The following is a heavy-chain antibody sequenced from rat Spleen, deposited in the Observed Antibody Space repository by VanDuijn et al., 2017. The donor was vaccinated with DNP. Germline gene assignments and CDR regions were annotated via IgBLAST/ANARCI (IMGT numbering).Heavy chain of an antibody. J-gene: IGHJ2*01. CDR1: GYSITGNY. D-gene: IGHD3-1*01. CDR2: ISSSGCT. V-gene: IGHV3-1*01. CDR3: ARWSTFFDY. Sequence: EVQLQESGPGLVKPSQSLSLTCSVTGYSITGNYWGWIRKFPGNKMEWIGHISSSGCTHYNPSLKSRISITRDTSKNQFFLQLNSVTTEDTATYYCARWSTFFDYWGQGVMVTVSS.